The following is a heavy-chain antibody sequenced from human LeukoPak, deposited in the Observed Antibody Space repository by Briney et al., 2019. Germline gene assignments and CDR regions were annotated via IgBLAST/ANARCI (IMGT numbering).Heavy chain of an antibody. V-gene: IGHV3-7*01. J-gene: IGHJ6*03. CDR2: IKQDGSEK. Sequence: GSLRLSCAASGFTFSSYWMSWVRQAPGKGLEWVANIKQDGSEKYYVDSVKGRFTISRDNAKNSLYLQMNSLRAEDTAVYYCAGDPGNYYLPYYYYMDVWGKGTTVTVSS. D-gene: IGHD3-10*02. CDR3: AGDPGNYYLPYYYYMDV. CDR1: GFTFSSYW.